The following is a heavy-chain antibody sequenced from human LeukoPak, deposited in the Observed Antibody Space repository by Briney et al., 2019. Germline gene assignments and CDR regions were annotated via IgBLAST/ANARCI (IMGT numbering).Heavy chain of an antibody. V-gene: IGHV4-34*01. CDR2: INHSGST. CDR3: ARGKAVAIFGVVLRSYMDV. Sequence: SETLSLTCAVYGGSFSVYYWSWIRQPPGKGLEWIGEINHSGSTNYNPSLKSRVTISVDTSKNQFSLKLSSVTAADTAVYYCARGKAVAIFGVVLRSYMDVWGKGTTVTVSS. CDR1: GGSFSVYY. D-gene: IGHD3-3*01. J-gene: IGHJ6*03.